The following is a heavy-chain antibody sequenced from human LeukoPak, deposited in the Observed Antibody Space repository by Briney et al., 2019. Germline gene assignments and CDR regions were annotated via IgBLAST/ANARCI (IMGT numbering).Heavy chain of an antibody. Sequence: GASVKVSCKASGYTFTSYAMHWVRQAPGQRLEWMGWINAGNGNTKYSQKFQGRVTITRDTSASTAYMELSSLRSEDTAVYYCARDLCSSTSCYLFYYYYGMDVWGQGTTVTVSS. J-gene: IGHJ6*02. CDR2: INAGNGNT. CDR3: ARDLCSSTSCYLFYYYYGMDV. D-gene: IGHD2-2*01. V-gene: IGHV1-3*01. CDR1: GYTFTSYA.